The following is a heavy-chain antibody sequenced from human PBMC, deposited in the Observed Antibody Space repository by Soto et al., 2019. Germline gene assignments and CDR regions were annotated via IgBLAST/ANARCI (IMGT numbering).Heavy chain of an antibody. V-gene: IGHV1-2*04. CDR1: GDSFNDYY. Sequence: QLQLVQSGAEVRKPGASVTVSCSSSGDSFNDYYIHWVRQAPGQVFEWMGWINPNGGVPTYARKFHGWVRMTRDTSIRTVYMQLSRLRSDDTAVYYCASGSGGATATLDYYYFYMDVWGTGTTVTVSS. CDR2: INPNGGVP. J-gene: IGHJ6*03. D-gene: IGHD5-12*01. CDR3: ASGSGGATATLDYYYFYMDV.